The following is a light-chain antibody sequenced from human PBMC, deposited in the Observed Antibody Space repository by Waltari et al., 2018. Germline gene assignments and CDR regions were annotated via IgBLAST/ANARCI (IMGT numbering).Light chain of an antibody. CDR3: VLYGGNGIWV. V-gene: IGLV8-61*01. CDR1: SGSVSTSDY. CDR2: STN. J-gene: IGLJ3*02. Sequence: QTVVTQEPAFSVSPGGTITLTCALTSGSVSTSDYPSWYQQTPGQAPRTLNYSTNSRSSGVPDRVSGSIIGNKAALTITGAQADDESDYYCVLYGGNGIWVFGGGTRLTVL.